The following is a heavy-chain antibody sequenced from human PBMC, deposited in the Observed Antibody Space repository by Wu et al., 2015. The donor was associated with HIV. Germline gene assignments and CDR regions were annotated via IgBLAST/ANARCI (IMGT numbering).Heavy chain of an antibody. Sequence: QVQLVQSGAEVKRPGSSVKVSCKASGGTLSKYAMNWVRQAPGQGLEWMGGIVPISGTTNYAQKFQGRVTITTDASTNTVYMEITSLTSEDTAVYYCARAVGWGHYYNGEEKYYFDYWGQGTLVTVSS. V-gene: IGHV1-69*05. CDR3: ARAVGWGHYYNGEEKYYFDY. D-gene: IGHD3-10*01. J-gene: IGHJ4*02. CDR2: IVPISGTT. CDR1: GGTLSKYA.